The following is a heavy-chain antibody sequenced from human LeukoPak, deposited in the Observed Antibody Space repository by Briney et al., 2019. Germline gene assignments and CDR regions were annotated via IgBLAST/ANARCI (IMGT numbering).Heavy chain of an antibody. J-gene: IGHJ3*02. CDR3: GSGSSLHRDAFDI. D-gene: IGHD1-26*01. CDR2: IIPILGIA. V-gene: IGHV1-69*04. Sequence: SVKVSCKASGGTLSSYAISWVRQAPGQGLEWMGRIIPILGIANYAQKFQGRVTITADKSTSTAYMELSSLRSEDTAVYYCGSGSSLHRDAFDIWGQGTMVTVSS. CDR1: GGTLSSYA.